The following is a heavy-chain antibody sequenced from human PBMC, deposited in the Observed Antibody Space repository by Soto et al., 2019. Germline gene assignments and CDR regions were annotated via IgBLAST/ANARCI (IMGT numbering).Heavy chain of an antibody. V-gene: IGHV4-34*01. Sequence: QVQLQQWGAGLLKPSETLSLTCAVYGGSVSVPNYYWSWIRQPPGKGLEWIGAMSHSGGSHFNPSLKSRVTISVDTSTNQFSLKMSSVTAADTALYYCARVQRGTATTVVDAFDIWGPGTMVIVSS. D-gene: IGHD1-1*01. J-gene: IGHJ3*02. CDR3: ARVQRGTATTVVDAFDI. CDR2: MSHSGGS. CDR1: GGSVSVPNYY.